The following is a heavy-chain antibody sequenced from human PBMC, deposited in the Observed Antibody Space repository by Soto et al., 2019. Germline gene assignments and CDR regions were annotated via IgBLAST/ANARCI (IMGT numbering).Heavy chain of an antibody. D-gene: IGHD1-26*01. CDR1: GFTFSNYD. CDR3: ARGFAGGYYAFDS. Sequence: EVQLVESGGGLVQPGGSLRLSCAASGFTFSNYDMHWVRQATGAGLEWVSSISSAGDTYYPGSVKGRFTISRENAKNSLYLQMNRLRAGDTGVYYCARGFAGGYYAFDSWGQGSLVTVTS. CDR2: ISSAGDT. J-gene: IGHJ4*02. V-gene: IGHV3-13*01.